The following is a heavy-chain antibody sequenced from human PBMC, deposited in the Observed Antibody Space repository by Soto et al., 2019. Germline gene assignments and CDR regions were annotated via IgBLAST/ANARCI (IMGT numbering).Heavy chain of an antibody. V-gene: IGHV3-23*01. CDR3: AKNLYYYDSSGYYYH. J-gene: IGHJ5*02. D-gene: IGHD3-22*01. CDR2: ISGSGGST. CDR1: GFTFSSYA. Sequence: PGGSLRLSCAASGFTFSSYAMSWVRQAPGKGLEWVSAISGSGGSTYYADSVKGRFTISRDNSKNTLYLQMNSLRAEDTAVYYCAKNLYYYDSSGYYYHWGQGTLVTVSS.